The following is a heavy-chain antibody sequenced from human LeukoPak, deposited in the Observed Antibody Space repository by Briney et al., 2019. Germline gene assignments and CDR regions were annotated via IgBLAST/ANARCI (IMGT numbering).Heavy chain of an antibody. V-gene: IGHV3-53*01. CDR1: GFIVNTNY. D-gene: IGHD3-10*01. CDR2: IYADGNT. CDR3: ARWGSSTGYYYMDV. Sequence: GGSLRLSCAASGFIVNTNYMSWVRQAPGRGLEWVSFIYADGNTYYADSVKGRFTISRDISKNAVFLQMNSLRAEDTAMYYCARWGSSTGYYYMDVWGKGTTVTVSS. J-gene: IGHJ6*03.